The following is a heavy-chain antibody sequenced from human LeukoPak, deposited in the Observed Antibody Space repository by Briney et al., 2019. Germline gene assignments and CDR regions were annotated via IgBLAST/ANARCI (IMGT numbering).Heavy chain of an antibody. J-gene: IGHJ4*02. CDR2: ISGSGGST. CDR3: AKTGGVNYDYVWGSYRNYYFDY. D-gene: IGHD3-16*02. Sequence: PGGSLRLSCAASGFTFSDYYMSWIRQAPGKGLEWVSAISGSGGSTYYADSVKGRFTISRDNSKNTLYLQMNSLRAEDTAVYYCAKTGGVNYDYVWGSYRNYYFDYWGQGTLVTVSS. V-gene: IGHV3-23*01. CDR1: GFTFSDYY.